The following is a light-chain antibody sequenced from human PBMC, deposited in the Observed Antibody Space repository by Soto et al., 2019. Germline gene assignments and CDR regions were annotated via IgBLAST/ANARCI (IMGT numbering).Light chain of an antibody. CDR2: EVS. CDR3: SSYTTSSTRG. J-gene: IGLJ2*01. V-gene: IGLV2-14*01. CDR1: SSDVGGYDY. Sequence: QSALTQPASVSGSPGQSITISCTGTSSDVGGYDYVSWYQQHPGKAPKVLIYEVSNRPSGVSYRFSGSKSGNTASLTISGLQAEDEADYYCSSYTTSSTRGFGGGTKVTVL.